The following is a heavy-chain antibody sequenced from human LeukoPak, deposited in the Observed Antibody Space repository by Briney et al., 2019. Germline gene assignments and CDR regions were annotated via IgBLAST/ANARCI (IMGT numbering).Heavy chain of an antibody. J-gene: IGHJ4*02. CDR2: ISYDGSNY. D-gene: IGHD2-15*01. V-gene: IGHV3-30*18. Sequence: GRSLRLSCAASGFTFSSYDMHWVRQAPGKGLEWVALISYDGSNYHYADSVKGRFTVSRDNSKNTLYLQMNSLRPEDTAVYYCAQDACGGSCYSFDSWGQGTLVTVYS. CDR1: GFTFSSYD. CDR3: AQDACGGSCYSFDS.